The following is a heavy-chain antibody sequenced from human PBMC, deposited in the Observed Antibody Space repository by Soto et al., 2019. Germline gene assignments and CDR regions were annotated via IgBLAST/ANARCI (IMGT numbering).Heavy chain of an antibody. Sequence: SETLSLTCTVSGDSISNYDWSCIRQPPGKGLEWIGYMYHSGTTNYNPSLKSRVTISVDTSKNQFSLKLSSVTAADTAVYYCARASQENLRYFDCFDYWGQGTLVTVSS. CDR2: MYHSGTT. D-gene: IGHD3-9*01. CDR1: GDSISNYD. J-gene: IGHJ4*02. CDR3: ARASQENLRYFDCFDY. V-gene: IGHV4-59*12.